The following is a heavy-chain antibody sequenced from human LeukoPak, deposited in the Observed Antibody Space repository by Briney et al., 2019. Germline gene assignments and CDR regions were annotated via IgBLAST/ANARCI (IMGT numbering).Heavy chain of an antibody. CDR2: ISWNSDSI. V-gene: IGHV3-9*01. J-gene: IGHJ2*01. CDR1: GFTFDDYA. Sequence: GGSLRLSCAASGFTFDDYAMHWVRQAPGKGLEWVSGISWNSDSIGYADSVKGRFTISRDNAKNSLYLQMNSLRAEDTALYYCAKADDYGDYDNWYFDLWGRGTLVTVSS. D-gene: IGHD4-17*01. CDR3: AKADDYGDYDNWYFDL.